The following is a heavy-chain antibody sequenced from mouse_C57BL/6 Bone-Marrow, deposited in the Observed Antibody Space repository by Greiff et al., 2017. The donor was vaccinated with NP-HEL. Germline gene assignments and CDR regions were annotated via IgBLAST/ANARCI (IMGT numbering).Heavy chain of an antibody. Sequence: VQLQESGAELVKPGASVKISCKASGYEFSNYWMNWVKQRPGKGLEWIGQLYPGDGDTNYNGKFKDKATLTADKSSSTAYMQRSRLSSEDSAVYFCARGAYWGQETLVTVSP. V-gene: IGHV1-80*01. CDR2: LYPGDGDT. J-gene: IGHJ3*01. CDR1: GYEFSNYW. CDR3: ARGAY.